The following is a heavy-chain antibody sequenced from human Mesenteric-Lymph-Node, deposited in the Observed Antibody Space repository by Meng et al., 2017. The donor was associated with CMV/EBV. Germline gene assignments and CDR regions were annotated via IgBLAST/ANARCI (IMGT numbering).Heavy chain of an antibody. Sequence: SETLSLTCGVYGGPFSGFYWSWIRQSPGKGLEWIGEIDHNRRTNYNPSLESRVTMSIDTSNNQFSLRLRSLTAADTAVYYCARPVGHCSAATCYAPFDFWGQGTLVTVSS. J-gene: IGHJ4*02. V-gene: IGHV4-34*01. CDR3: ARPVGHCSAATCYAPFDF. CDR1: GGPFSGFY. CDR2: IDHNRRT. D-gene: IGHD2-2*01.